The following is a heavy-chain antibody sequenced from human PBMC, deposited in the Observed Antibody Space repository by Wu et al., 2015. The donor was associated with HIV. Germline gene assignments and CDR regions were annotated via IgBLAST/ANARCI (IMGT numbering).Heavy chain of an antibody. CDR2: INPNSGGT. CDR1: GYTFTGYY. D-gene: IGHD3-10*01. J-gene: IGHJ2*01. CDR3: ARRVLWFGEPVDWYFDL. V-gene: IGHV1-2*02. Sequence: QVQLVQSGAEVKKPGASVKVSCKASGYTFTGYYMHWVRQAPGQGLEWMGWINPNSGGTNYAQKFQGRVTMTRDTSISTAYMELSRLRSDDTAVYYCARRVLWFGEPVDWYFDLWGRGTLVTVSS.